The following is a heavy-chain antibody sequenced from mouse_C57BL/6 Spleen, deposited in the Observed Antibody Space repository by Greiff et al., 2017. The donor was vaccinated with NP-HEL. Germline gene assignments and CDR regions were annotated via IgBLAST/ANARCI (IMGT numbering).Heavy chain of an antibody. CDR1: GYTFTSYD. Sequence: QVQLQQSGPELVKPGASVKLSCKASGYTFTSYDINWVKQRPGQGLEWIGWIYPRDGSTKYNAKVKGKATLTVDTSSSTAYLELHSLTSEDSAVYFCARSENYGYFDVWGTGTTVTVSS. V-gene: IGHV1-85*01. CDR3: ARSENYGYFDV. CDR2: IYPRDGST. J-gene: IGHJ1*03.